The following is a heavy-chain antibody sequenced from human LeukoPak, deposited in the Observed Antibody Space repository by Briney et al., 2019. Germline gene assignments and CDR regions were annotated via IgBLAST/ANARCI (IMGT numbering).Heavy chain of an antibody. Sequence: SETLSLTCAVSGVAISSSNWWSWVRQPPGKGLEWIGEIYHSGGANYNPSLNSRVTISVDKSKNQFSLNLTSVTAADAAVYFCAKKDFVAPRCFDPWGQGTLVIVSS. D-gene: IGHD2-15*01. J-gene: IGHJ5*02. V-gene: IGHV4-4*02. CDR3: AKKDFVAPRCFDP. CDR1: GVAISSSNW. CDR2: IYHSGGA.